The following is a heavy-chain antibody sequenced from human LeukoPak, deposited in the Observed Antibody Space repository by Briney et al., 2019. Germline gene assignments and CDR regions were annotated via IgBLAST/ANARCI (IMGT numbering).Heavy chain of an antibody. CDR3: AKLATGYYRYYHGMDV. Sequence: GGSLRLSCAASGFTFSSYSMNWVRQAPGEGLEWVAIISYDGNNKYYADSVKGRFTISRDNSKNTLSLQMNSLRADDTAVYYCAKLATGYYRYYHGMDVWGQGTTVTVSS. J-gene: IGHJ6*02. D-gene: IGHD3-9*01. CDR2: ISYDGNNK. V-gene: IGHV3-30*18. CDR1: GFTFSSYS.